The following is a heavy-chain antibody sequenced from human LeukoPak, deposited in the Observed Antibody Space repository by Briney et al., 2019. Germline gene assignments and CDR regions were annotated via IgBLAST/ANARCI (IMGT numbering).Heavy chain of an antibody. J-gene: IGHJ4*02. Sequence: PGRSLRLSCAASGFTFSSYAMHWVRQAAGKGLEWVAVISYDGSNKYYADSVKGRFTISRDNSKNTLYLQMNSLRAEDTAVYYCARLFRVVVPAANTHFDYWGQGTQVTVSS. CDR3: ARLFRVVVPAANTHFDY. D-gene: IGHD2-2*01. CDR2: ISYDGSNK. V-gene: IGHV3-30*04. CDR1: GFTFSSYA.